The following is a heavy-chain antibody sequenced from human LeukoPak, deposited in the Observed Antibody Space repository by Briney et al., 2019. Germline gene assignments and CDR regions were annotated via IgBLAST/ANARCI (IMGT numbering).Heavy chain of an antibody. D-gene: IGHD3-22*01. V-gene: IGHV3-30-3*01. CDR1: GFTFSSYA. CDR2: ISYDGSNK. Sequence: GGSLRLSCATSGFTFSSYAMPWVRQAPGKGLEWVAFISYDGSNKYYADSVKGRFTISRDNSKNTLYLQMNSLRAEDTAVYYCAGATYYYDSSAYFSSDYWGQGTLVTVSS. CDR3: AGATYYYDSSAYFSSDY. J-gene: IGHJ4*02.